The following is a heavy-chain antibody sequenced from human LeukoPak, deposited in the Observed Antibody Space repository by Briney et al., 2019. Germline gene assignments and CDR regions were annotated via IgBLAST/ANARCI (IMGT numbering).Heavy chain of an antibody. Sequence: PSETLSLTCAVYGGSFSGYYWTWIRQPPGEGLEWIGEIHPSGSTDYSPALKSRVIISMDTSKRQFSPKLSSVTAADTAIYYCSRGTDRSKSGDYWGQGALVTVSA. V-gene: IGHV4-34*01. CDR1: GGSFSGYY. D-gene: IGHD4-11*01. J-gene: IGHJ4*02. CDR2: IHPSGST. CDR3: SRGTDRSKSGDY.